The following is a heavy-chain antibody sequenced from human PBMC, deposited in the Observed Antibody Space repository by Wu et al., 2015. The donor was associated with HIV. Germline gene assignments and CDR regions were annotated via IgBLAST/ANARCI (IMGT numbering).Heavy chain of an antibody. V-gene: IGHV1-2*02. D-gene: IGHD3-22*01. CDR3: ARSRGYYDSSASLFY. J-gene: IGHJ4*02. CDR1: GYTFTGYY. Sequence: QVQLVQSGAEVKKPGASVKVSCKASGYTFTGYYMHWVRQAPGQGLEWMGWINPNSGGTNYAQKFQGRVTMTRDTSISTAYMELSRLRSDDTAVYYCARSRGYYDSSASLFYWGQGTLVHRLL. CDR2: INPNSGGT.